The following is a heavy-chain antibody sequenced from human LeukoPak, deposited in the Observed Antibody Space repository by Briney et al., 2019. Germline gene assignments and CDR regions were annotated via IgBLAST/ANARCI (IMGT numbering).Heavy chain of an antibody. CDR3: ARGGDGDILTGLVFDY. CDR1: GYRFTSYG. J-gene: IGHJ4*02. CDR2: ISEYNGNT. Sequence: SVTVSCKACGYRFTSYGISWVRQAPGQGLEWTGWISEYNGNTNYPQKLQGRVTMTTDTSTSTAYMELRSLRSDDTAVYYCARGGDGDILTGLVFDYWGQGTLVTVSS. V-gene: IGHV1-18*01. D-gene: IGHD3-9*01.